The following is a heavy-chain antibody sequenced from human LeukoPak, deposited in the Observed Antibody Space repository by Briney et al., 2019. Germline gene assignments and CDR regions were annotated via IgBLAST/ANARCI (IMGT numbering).Heavy chain of an antibody. CDR1: GGSISSSNW. Sequence: PSETLSLTCAVSGGSISSSNWWSWVRQPPGKGLEWIGQIYHSGSTNYNPSLKSRVTISVDKSKNQFSLKLSSVTAADKAVYYCARDAYDSSGYSFDYWGQGTLVTVSS. J-gene: IGHJ4*02. CDR2: IYHSGST. V-gene: IGHV4-4*02. D-gene: IGHD3-22*01. CDR3: ARDAYDSSGYSFDY.